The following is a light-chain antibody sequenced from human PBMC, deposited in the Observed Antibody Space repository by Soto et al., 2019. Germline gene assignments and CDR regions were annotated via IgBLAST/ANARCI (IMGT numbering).Light chain of an antibody. CDR1: QSVSSSY. Sequence: EIVLTQSPGTLSLSPGERATFSCRASQSVSSSYIAWYQQKRGQAPRRLIYGASIRATGIPDRFSGSGSGTDFTLTISRLEPEDFALYYCQQNHTSPLTFGQGTKVEIK. CDR3: QQNHTSPLT. CDR2: GAS. J-gene: IGKJ1*01. V-gene: IGKV3-20*01.